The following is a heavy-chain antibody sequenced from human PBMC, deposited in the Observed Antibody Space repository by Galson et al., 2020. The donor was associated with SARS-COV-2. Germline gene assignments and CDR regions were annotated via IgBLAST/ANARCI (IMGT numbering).Heavy chain of an antibody. D-gene: IGHD4-17*01. CDR2: ISYSGST. V-gene: IGHV4-59*01. J-gene: IGHJ6*02. CDR1: DVSMTSYY. CDR3: ARDPAPLYGDNYYYGMDV. Sequence: ETSETLSLTCSVSDVSMTSYYWRWIRQPPGKGLEWIGYISYSGSTNSNPSLRSRVTILVDMSRNQFSLKLSSVTAADTAIYYCARDPAPLYGDNYYYGMDVWCRGTTVTVSS.